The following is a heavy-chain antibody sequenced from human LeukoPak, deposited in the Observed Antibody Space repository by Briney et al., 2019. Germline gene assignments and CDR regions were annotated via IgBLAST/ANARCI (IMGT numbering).Heavy chain of an antibody. CDR2: IKQDGSET. CDR1: GFTFTNNF. V-gene: IGHV3-7*01. J-gene: IGHJ4*01. CDR3: VREGFYFFDF. Sequence: PGGSLRLSCAASGFTFTNNFTSWVRQVPGKGLEWVANIKQDGSETTYADSVRGRFTIFRDNAKDSVYLQMNSLRAEDSATYYCVREGFYFFDFWGQGTLVTVSS.